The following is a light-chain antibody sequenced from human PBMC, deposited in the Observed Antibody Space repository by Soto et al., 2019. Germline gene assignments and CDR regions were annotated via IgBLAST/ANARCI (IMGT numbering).Light chain of an antibody. V-gene: IGLV2-14*01. CDR1: SSDFGGYNY. CDR3: SSYTSSSTPRV. CDR2: DVS. J-gene: IGLJ1*01. Sequence: QSVLTQPASVSGSPGQSITISCTGTSSDFGGYNYVSWYQQHPGKAPKLMIYDVSNRSSGVSNRFSGSKSGNTASLTISGLQAEDEADYYCSSYTSSSTPRVFGTGTKVTVL.